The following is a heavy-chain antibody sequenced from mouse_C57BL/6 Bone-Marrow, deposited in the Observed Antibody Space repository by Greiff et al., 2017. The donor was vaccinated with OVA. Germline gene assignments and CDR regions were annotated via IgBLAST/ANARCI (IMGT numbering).Heavy chain of an antibody. J-gene: IGHJ4*01. CDR3: ARRGVYDGYLYYAMDY. D-gene: IGHD2-3*01. CDR1: GYTFTNYW. Sequence: VQLQQSGAELVRPGTSVKMSCKASGYTFTNYWIGWAKQRPGHGLEWIGDIHPGGGYTNYNEKFKGKATLTADKSSSTAYMQFSSLTSEDSAIYYCARRGVYDGYLYYAMDYWGQGTSVTVSS. CDR2: IHPGGGYT. V-gene: IGHV1-63*01.